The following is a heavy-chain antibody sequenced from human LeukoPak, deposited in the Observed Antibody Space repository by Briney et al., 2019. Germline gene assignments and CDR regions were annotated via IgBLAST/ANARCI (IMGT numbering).Heavy chain of an antibody. CDR2: ISGSGGST. CDR1: GFTFSSYA. CDR3: ARDDLGYCSGGSCLPDY. V-gene: IGHV3-23*01. J-gene: IGHJ4*02. D-gene: IGHD2-15*01. Sequence: GGSLRLSCAASGFTFSSYAMSWVRQAPGKGLEWVSAISGSGGSTYYADSVKGRFTISRGNSKSTLYLQMNSLRAEDTAVYYCARDDLGYCSGGSCLPDYWGQGTLVTVSS.